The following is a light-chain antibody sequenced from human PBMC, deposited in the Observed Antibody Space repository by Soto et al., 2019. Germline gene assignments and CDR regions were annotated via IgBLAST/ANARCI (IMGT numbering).Light chain of an antibody. CDR2: GVN. CDR3: CSYAGSYILV. CDR1: SGDVGHYNY. V-gene: IGLV2-11*01. Sequence: QSALTQPRSVSGSPGQSVTISCTGTSGDVGHYNYVSWYQHHPGKAPKLMIYGVNERPSGVPDRFSGSKSGNTASLTISGLQAEDEADYHCCSYAGSYILVFGGGTKVTVL. J-gene: IGLJ3*02.